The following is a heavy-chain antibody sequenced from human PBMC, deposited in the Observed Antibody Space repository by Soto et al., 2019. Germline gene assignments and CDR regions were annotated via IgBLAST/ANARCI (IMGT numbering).Heavy chain of an antibody. CDR2: ISASGGST. CDR1: EFIFSTYA. Sequence: GSLRLSCVGSEFIFSTYAMSWVRQAPGKGLEWVSAISASGGSTYYADSVKGRFAVSRDNSKSTLYLQMNSLRDEDTAVYYCAKVPTGEMATVFQAFDIWGQGTMVTVSS. J-gene: IGHJ3*02. V-gene: IGHV3-23*01. D-gene: IGHD4-4*01. CDR3: AKVPTGEMATVFQAFDI.